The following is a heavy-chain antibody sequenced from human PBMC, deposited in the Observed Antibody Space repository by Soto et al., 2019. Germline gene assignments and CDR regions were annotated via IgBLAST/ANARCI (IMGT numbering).Heavy chain of an antibody. CDR2: ISGSGGST. J-gene: IGHJ4*02. CDR3: AKGTRHIVVVTASDY. D-gene: IGHD2-21*02. CDR1: GFTFSSYA. Sequence: EVQLLESGGGLVQPGGSLRLSCAASGFTFSSYAMSWVRQAPGKALEWVSAISGSGGSTYYADSVKGRFTISRDNSKNTLYLQMNSLRAEDTAVYYCAKGTRHIVVVTASDYWGQGTLVTVSS. V-gene: IGHV3-23*01.